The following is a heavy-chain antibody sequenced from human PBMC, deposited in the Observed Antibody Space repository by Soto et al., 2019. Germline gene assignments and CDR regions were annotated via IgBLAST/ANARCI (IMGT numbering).Heavy chain of an antibody. Sequence: QITLKESGPMLVKPTQALTLTCTCSGFSLPTSGVGVGWIRQPPGKALEWLALVYWDDDKRYSPSLTNRLTLSRDTSKNQVVLTLTNVDPTDTGTYFCAHKGGFGYPESWGQGIMVTVSS. J-gene: IGHJ5*02. V-gene: IGHV2-5*02. CDR3: AHKGGFGYPES. D-gene: IGHD5-18*01. CDR2: VYWDDDK. CDR1: GFSLPTSGVG.